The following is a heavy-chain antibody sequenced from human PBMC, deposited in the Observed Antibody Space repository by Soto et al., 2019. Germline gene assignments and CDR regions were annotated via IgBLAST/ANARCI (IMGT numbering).Heavy chain of an antibody. V-gene: IGHV1-2*02. D-gene: IGHD2-15*01. Sequence: ASVKVSCKASVFSVDTTYCIHWVRRAPGQGLEWMGSINPNSGDTNYAQNFPGRVTMTRDTSISTAYMEVSSLTSDDTAVYYCGSPRSGPSPDVGHWGHGTVVTV. J-gene: IGHJ4*01. CDR3: GSPRSGPSPDVGH. CDR2: INPNSGDT. CDR1: VFSVDTTYC.